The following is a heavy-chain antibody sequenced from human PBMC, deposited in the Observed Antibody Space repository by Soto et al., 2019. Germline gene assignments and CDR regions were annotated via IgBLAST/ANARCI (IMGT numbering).Heavy chain of an antibody. CDR2: ISHNGNT. J-gene: IGHJ5*02. CDR1: GGSMSSGDYY. Sequence: QVQLQESGPGLVNPSQTLSLTCTVSGGSMSSGDYYWSWIRQPPGKGLEWIGYISHNGNTYYNPSLRSRISLSVDPSKNQFSLQVTSVTAAATAVYYCVREVEYYSSSPNWFAPWGQGTLVAVSS. CDR3: VREVEYYSSSPNWFAP. D-gene: IGHD6-6*01. V-gene: IGHV4-30-4*01.